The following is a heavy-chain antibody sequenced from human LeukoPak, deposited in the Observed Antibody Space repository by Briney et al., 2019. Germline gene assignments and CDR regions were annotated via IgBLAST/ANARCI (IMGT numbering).Heavy chain of an antibody. CDR2: ISGSGGST. CDR1: GFNFSSYA. J-gene: IGHJ4*02. V-gene: IGHV3-23*01. Sequence: GGSLRLSCAASGFNFSSYAMSWVRQAPGKGLECVSAISGSGGSTYYADSVKGRFTISRDNSKNALYLQMNSLRAEDTAVYYCAKAFRNYYDSSGPWVDYWGQGTLVTVSP. D-gene: IGHD3-22*01. CDR3: AKAFRNYYDSSGPWVDY.